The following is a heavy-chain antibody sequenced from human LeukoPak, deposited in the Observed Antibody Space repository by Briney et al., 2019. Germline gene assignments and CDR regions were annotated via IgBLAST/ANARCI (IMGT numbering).Heavy chain of an antibody. J-gene: IGHJ5*02. CDR3: AIRYSSSWYNWFDP. CDR2: IYYSGST. CDR1: GGSISSGGYY. D-gene: IGHD6-13*01. Sequence: PSETLSLTCTVSGGSISSGGYYWSWIRQHPGKGLEWIGYIYYSGSTYYNPSLKRRVTISVDTSKNQFSLKLSSVTAADTAVYYCAIRYSSSWYNWFDPWGLGTLVTVSS. V-gene: IGHV4-31*03.